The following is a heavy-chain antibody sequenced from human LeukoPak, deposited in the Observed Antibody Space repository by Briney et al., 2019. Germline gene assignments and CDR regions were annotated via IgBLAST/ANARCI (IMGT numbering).Heavy chain of an antibody. V-gene: IGHV3-66*01. CDR2: IYSGGST. D-gene: IGHD3-22*01. CDR1: GFTFSSYA. Sequence: GGSLRLSCAASGFTFSSYAMSWVRQAPGKGLEWVSVIYSGGSTSYADSVKGRFTISRDNSRNTVSLQMNTLRAEDTAVYYCAGGNSYDSSGYPEYFQNWGQGTLVTVSS. CDR3: AGGNSYDSSGYPEYFQN. J-gene: IGHJ1*01.